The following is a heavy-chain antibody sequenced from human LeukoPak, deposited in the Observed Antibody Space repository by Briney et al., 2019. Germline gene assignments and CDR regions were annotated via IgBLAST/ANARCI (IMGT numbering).Heavy chain of an antibody. CDR3: ARDSARPRTGWELLRVFDY. CDR2: ISSSSSTI. D-gene: IGHD1-26*01. CDR1: GFSFSSYS. V-gene: IGHV3-48*01. Sequence: PGGSLRLSCAGSGFSFSSYSMNWVRQAPGKGLEWVSYISSSSSTIYYADSVKGRFTISRDNAKNSLYLQMNSLRAEDTAVYYCARDSARPRTGWELLRVFDYWGQGTLVTVSS. J-gene: IGHJ4*02.